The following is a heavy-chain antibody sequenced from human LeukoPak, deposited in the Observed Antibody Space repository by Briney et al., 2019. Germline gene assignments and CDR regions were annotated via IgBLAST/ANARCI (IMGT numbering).Heavy chain of an antibody. CDR3: ARGGAVLWFGELLLDY. D-gene: IGHD3-10*01. CDR1: GGSFSGYH. V-gene: IGHV4-34*01. CDR2: INHSGST. J-gene: IGHJ4*02. Sequence: SETLSLTCAVYGGSFSGYHWSWIRQPPRKGLEWIGEINHSGSTNYNPSLKSRVTISVDTSKNQFSLKLSSVTAADTAVYYCARGGAVLWFGELLLDYWGQGTLVTVSS.